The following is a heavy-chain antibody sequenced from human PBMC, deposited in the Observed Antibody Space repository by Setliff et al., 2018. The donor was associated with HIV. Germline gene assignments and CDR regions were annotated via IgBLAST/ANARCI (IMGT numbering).Heavy chain of an antibody. CDR1: GGSLSSGYYY. CDR3: ARDMGGGDWYFDL. J-gene: IGHJ2*01. V-gene: IGHV4-61*02. CDR2: IYSSGST. D-gene: IGHD3-10*01. Sequence: KPSETLSLTCTVSGGSLSSGYYYWSWVRQPAGKGLEWIGRIYSSGSTNYNPSLKSRVTISVDTSKNQFSLKLSSVTAADTAVYYCARDMGGGDWYFDLWGRGTLVTVSS.